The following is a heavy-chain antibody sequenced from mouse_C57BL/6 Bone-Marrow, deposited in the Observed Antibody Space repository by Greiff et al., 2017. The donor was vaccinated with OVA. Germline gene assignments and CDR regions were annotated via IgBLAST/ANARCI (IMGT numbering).Heavy chain of an antibody. V-gene: IGHV1-50*01. D-gene: IGHD1-1*01. CDR1: GYTFTSYW. CDR2: IAPSDSYT. CDR3: AREDTTGVDFDY. Sequence: QVQLQQPGAELVKPGASVKLSCKASGYTFTSYWMQWVKQRPGQGLEWIGEIAPSDSYTNYNQKFKGKATLTVDTSSSTAYMQLSSLTTEDSAVYYCAREDTTGVDFDYWGQGTTLTVSS. J-gene: IGHJ2*01.